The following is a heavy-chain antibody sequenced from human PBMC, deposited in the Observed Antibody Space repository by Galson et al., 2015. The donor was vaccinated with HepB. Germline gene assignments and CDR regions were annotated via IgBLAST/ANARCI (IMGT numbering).Heavy chain of an antibody. V-gene: IGHV3-23*01. J-gene: IGHJ6*03. CDR2: LSGSGGTT. D-gene: IGHD3-3*01. CDR3: AKGDEFWSGPSPQYYYYMDV. CDR1: GFTFSSYA. Sequence: SLRLSCAASGFTFSSYAMNWVRQAPGKGLEWVSALSGSGGTTYYADSVKGRFAISRDHSKNTVYLRMNRLRAEDTAVYYCAKGDEFWSGPSPQYYYYMDVWGKGTTVTVSS.